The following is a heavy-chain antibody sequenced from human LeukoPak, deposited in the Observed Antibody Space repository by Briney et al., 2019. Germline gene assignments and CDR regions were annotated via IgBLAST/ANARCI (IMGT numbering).Heavy chain of an antibody. CDR3: AKDLAYGSSPSRDY. CDR2: ISGSGGST. D-gene: IGHD6-13*01. Sequence: GGPLRLSCAASGFTFSSYAMSWVRQAPEKGLEWVSAISGSGGSTNYADSVKGRFTISRDNSKNTLYLQMNSLRAEDTAVYYCAKDLAYGSSPSRDYWGQGTLVTVSS. J-gene: IGHJ4*02. CDR1: GFTFSSYA. V-gene: IGHV3-23*01.